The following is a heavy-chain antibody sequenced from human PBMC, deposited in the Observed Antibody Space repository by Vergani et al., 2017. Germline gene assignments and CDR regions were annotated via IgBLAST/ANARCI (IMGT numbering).Heavy chain of an antibody. D-gene: IGHD4-11*01. CDR3: AKYSNYGLGKVYYYYYYMDV. J-gene: IGHJ6*03. V-gene: IGHV3-23*04. Sequence: EVQLVESGGGLVKPGGSLRLSCAASGFTFRNYAMTWVRQAPGKGLEWVSIISDNGGTTYYADSVKGRFTISRDNSKDTLYLQMNSLRAEDTAVYYCAKYSNYGLGKVYYYYYYMDVWGKGTTVTVSS. CDR2: ISDNGGTT. CDR1: GFTFRNYA.